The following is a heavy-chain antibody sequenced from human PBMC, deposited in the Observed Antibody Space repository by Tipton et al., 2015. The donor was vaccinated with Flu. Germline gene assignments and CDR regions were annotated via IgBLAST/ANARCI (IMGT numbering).Heavy chain of an antibody. CDR2: IYSAGST. CDR1: GFTVSSNS. D-gene: IGHD3-16*02. Sequence: SLRLSCAASGFTVSSNSMSWVRQAPGKGLEWISLIYSAGSTYYADSVKGRFTISRDNSKNTVFLQMSTLRAEDTAVYYCARVLSSEYYYGMDVWGQGTTVTVSS. V-gene: IGHV3-53*01. CDR3: ARVLSSEYYYGMDV. J-gene: IGHJ6*02.